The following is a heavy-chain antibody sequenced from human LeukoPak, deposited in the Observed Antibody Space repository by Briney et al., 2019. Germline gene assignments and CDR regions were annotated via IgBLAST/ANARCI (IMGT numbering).Heavy chain of an antibody. CDR2: MNPNSGNT. D-gene: IGHD6-13*01. Sequence: ASVKVSCKASGYTFTSYDINWVRQATGQGLEWMGWMNPNSGNTGYAQKFQGRVTMTRNTSISTAYMELSSLRSEDTAVYYCARDSSPNYYYYMDVWGKGTTVTVSS. CDR1: GYTFTSYD. J-gene: IGHJ6*03. V-gene: IGHV1-8*01. CDR3: ARDSSPNYYYYMDV.